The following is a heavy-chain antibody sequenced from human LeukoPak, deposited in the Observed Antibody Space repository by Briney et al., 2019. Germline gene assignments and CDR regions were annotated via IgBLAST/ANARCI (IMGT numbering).Heavy chain of an antibody. V-gene: IGHV3-23*01. Sequence: GGSLRLSCTASGFTFSSYAMSWVRQAPGKGLEWVSAISGSGGSTYYADSVKGRFTISRDNSKNTLYLQMNSLRAEDTAVYYCAKDYIPLGSAFDIWGQGTMVTVSS. CDR3: AKDYIPLGSAFDI. CDR2: ISGSGGST. CDR1: GFTFSSYA. J-gene: IGHJ3*02.